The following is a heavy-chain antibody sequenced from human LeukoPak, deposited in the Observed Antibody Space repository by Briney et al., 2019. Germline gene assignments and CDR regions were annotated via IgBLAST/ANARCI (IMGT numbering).Heavy chain of an antibody. J-gene: IGHJ4*02. Sequence: GGSLRLSCAASGFTFSSYAMHWVRQAPGKGLEWVAVISYDGSNKYYADSVKGRLTISRDNSKNTLYLQMNSLRAEDTAVYYCAKNRYGYGDYATFDYWGQGTLVTVSS. CDR2: ISYDGSNK. V-gene: IGHV3-30-3*02. CDR3: AKNRYGYGDYATFDY. CDR1: GFTFSSYA. D-gene: IGHD4-17*01.